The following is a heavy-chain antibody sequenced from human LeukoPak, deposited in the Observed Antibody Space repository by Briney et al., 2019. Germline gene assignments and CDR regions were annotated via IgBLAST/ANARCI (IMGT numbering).Heavy chain of an antibody. J-gene: IGHJ6*02. Sequence: PGRSLRLSCTASGFTFGDYAMSWVRQAPGKGLEWVGFIRSKAYGGTTEYAASVKGRFTISRDDSKSIAYLQMNSLKTEDTAVYYCTRVMITVTVGSYYGMDVWGQGTTVTVSS. D-gene: IGHD3-16*01. V-gene: IGHV3-49*04. CDR3: TRVMITVTVGSYYGMDV. CDR2: IRSKAYGGTT. CDR1: GFTFGDYA.